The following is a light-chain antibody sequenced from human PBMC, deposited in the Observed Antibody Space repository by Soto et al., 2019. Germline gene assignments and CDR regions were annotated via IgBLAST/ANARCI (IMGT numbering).Light chain of an antibody. CDR2: GEA. J-gene: IGKJ5*01. Sequence: EIVMTQSPATLSVSPGEGATLSCRAIQILSSNYLAGYQQKPGQAPRLLIYGEARRATGIPDRFSGSGSGTDFTLAIRRLEPEDSAVYYCQQYGGSPSITFGQGTRLEI. CDR1: QILSSNY. CDR3: QQYGGSPSIT. V-gene: IGKV3-20*01.